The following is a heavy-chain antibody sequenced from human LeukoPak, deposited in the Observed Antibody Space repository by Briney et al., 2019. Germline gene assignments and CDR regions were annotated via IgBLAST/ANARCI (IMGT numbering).Heavy chain of an antibody. CDR1: GITFSSYS. Sequence: GGSLRLSCAASGITFSSYSMNWVRQAPGKGLEWVSSISSSSSYIYYADSVKGRFTISRDNAKNSLYLQMNSLRAEDTAVYYCARDGASIDDQYYGLDVWGQGTTVTVSS. V-gene: IGHV3-21*01. D-gene: IGHD1-1*01. CDR3: ARDGASIDDQYYGLDV. J-gene: IGHJ6*02. CDR2: ISSSSSYI.